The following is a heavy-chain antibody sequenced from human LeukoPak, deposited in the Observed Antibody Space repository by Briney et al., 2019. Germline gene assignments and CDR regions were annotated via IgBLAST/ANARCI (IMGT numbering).Heavy chain of an antibody. Sequence: SETLSFTCTVSGGSISSSSYYWGWIRQPPGKGLEWIGSIYYTRSTYYNPSLKSRVTISVDTSKNQFSLKLTSVTAADTAVYYCARGVTMIVVVIHDWYFDLWGRGTLVTVSS. CDR2: IYYTRST. CDR3: ARGVTMIVVVIHDWYFDL. D-gene: IGHD3-22*01. J-gene: IGHJ2*01. V-gene: IGHV4-39*01. CDR1: GGSISSSSYY.